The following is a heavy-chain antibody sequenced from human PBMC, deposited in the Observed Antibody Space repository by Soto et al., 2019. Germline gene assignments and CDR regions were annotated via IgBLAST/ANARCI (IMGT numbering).Heavy chain of an antibody. Sequence: LQTLPLTCTVAGGSIINHDGSWIRQPAGKGLEWIGRIYTSGTTNYNPSLKSRVTISVDTSKNQFSLKLSSVTAADTAVYYCASGYYGMDVWGQGTTVTVSS. CDR1: GGSIINHD. V-gene: IGHV4-4*07. J-gene: IGHJ6*02. CDR3: ASGYYGMDV. CDR2: IYTSGTT.